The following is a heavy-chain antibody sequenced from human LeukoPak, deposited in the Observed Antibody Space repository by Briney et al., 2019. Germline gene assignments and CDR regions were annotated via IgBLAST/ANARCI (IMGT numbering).Heavy chain of an antibody. CDR3: ARGWAGGYCSSTSCSPFDY. CDR1: GFTFSSYS. CDR2: ISSSSSTI. V-gene: IGHV3-48*02. D-gene: IGHD2-2*01. Sequence: PGGSLRLSCAASGFTFSSYSMNWVRQAPGKGLEWVSYISSSSSTIYYADSVKGRFTISRDNAKNSLYLQMNSLRDEDTAVYYCARGWAGGYCSSTSCSPFDYWGQGTLVTVSS. J-gene: IGHJ4*02.